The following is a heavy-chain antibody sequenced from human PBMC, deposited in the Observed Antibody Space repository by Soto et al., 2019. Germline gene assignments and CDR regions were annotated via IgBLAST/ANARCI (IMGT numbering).Heavy chain of an antibody. CDR2: IKSKTDGGTT. D-gene: IGHD6-19*01. CDR3: TTVPRQWRPCRFDY. CDR1: GFTFSNAW. Sequence: EVQLVESGGGLVKPGGSLRLSCAASGFTFSNAWMSWVRQAPGKGLEWVGRIKSKTDGGTTDYAAPVKGRFTISRDDSKNTLYLQMNSLKPEDTAVYYCTTVPRQWRPCRFDYWGQGTLVTVSS. J-gene: IGHJ4*02. V-gene: IGHV3-15*01.